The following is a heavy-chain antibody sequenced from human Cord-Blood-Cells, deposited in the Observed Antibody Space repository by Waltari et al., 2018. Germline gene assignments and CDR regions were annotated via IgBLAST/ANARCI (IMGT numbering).Heavy chain of an antibody. CDR2: INPNSGGT. J-gene: IGHJ4*02. V-gene: IGHV1-2*02. D-gene: IGHD7-27*01. CDR1: GYTFTGYY. CDR3: ARGKGRSSVNWGSYYFDY. Sequence: QVQLVQSGAEVKKPGASVKVSCKASGYTFTGYYMQWVRQAPGQGLEWMGWINPNSGGTNYAQKFQGRVTMTRDTSISTAYMELSRLRSDDTAVYYCARGKGRSSVNWGSYYFDYWGQGTLVTVSS.